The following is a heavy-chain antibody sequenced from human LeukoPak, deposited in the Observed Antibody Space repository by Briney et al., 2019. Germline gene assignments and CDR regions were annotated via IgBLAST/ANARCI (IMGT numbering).Heavy chain of an antibody. D-gene: IGHD5-18*01. J-gene: IGHJ4*02. Sequence: GXXLXXSXAASGXTFSSXXMHWVRQAXGXXLEWVAFIRYDGSNKYYAASVKGRFTISRDNSKNTLYLQMNSLRAEDTAVYYCAKDYGYSQAFDYWGQGTLVTVSS. V-gene: IGHV3-30*02. CDR1: GXTFSSXX. CDR3: AKDYGYSQAFDY. CDR2: IRYDGSNK.